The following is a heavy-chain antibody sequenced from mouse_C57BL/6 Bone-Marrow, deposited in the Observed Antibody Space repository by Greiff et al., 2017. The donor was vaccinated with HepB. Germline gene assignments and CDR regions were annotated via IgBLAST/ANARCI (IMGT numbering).Heavy chain of an antibody. CDR2: IWSGGST. CDR1: GFSLTSYG. J-gene: IGHJ3*01. V-gene: IGHV2-2*01. D-gene: IGHD1-1*01. Sequence: QVQLQQSGPGLVQPSQSLSITCTVSGFSLTSYGVHWVRQSPGKGLEWLGVIWSGGSTDYNAAFISRLSISKDNSKSQVFFKMNSLQADDTAIYYCASYYYGGGFAYWGQGTLVTVSA. CDR3: ASYYYGGGFAY.